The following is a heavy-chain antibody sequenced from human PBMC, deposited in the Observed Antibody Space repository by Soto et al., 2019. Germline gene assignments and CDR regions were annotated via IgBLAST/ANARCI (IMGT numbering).Heavy chain of an antibody. V-gene: IGHV2-5*01. CDR1: GFSLSTSGVG. CDR2: IYWNDDK. J-gene: IGHJ4*02. CDR3: AHSPRGLWFGELGSSYFDY. D-gene: IGHD3-10*01. Sequence: QITLKESGPTLVKPTQTLTLTCTFSGFSLSTSGVGVGWIRQPPGKALEWLALIYWNDDKRYSPSLKSRLTITKDASKNQVVLTMTNMDPVDTATYDCAHSPRGLWFGELGSSYFDYWGQGTLVTVSS.